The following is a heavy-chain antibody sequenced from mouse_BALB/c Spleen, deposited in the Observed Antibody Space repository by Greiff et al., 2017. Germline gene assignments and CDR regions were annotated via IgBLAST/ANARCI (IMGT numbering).Heavy chain of an antibody. J-gene: IGHJ4*01. CDR3: ARDGDYDVRYYAMDY. Sequence: EVKLVESGPGLVKPSQSLSLTCSVSGYSITSGYYWNWIRQFPGNKLEWMGYISYDGSNNYNPSLKNRISITRDTSKNQFFLKLNSVTTEDTATYYCARDGDYDVRYYAMDYWGQGTSVTVSS. V-gene: IGHV3-6*02. CDR1: GYSITSGYY. CDR2: ISYDGSN. D-gene: IGHD2-4*01.